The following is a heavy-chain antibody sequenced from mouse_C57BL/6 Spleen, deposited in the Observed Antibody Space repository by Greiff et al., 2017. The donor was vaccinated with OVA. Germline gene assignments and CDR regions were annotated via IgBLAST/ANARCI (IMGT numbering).Heavy chain of an antibody. Sequence: EVQVVESGGGLVQPGGSMKLSCAASGFTFSDAWMDWVRQSPEKGLEWVAEIRNKANNHATYYAESVKGRFTISRDDSKSSVYLQMNSLRAEDTGIYYCARRVITTGRGGYYAMDYWGQGTSVTVSS. D-gene: IGHD2-4*01. CDR3: ARRVITTGRGGYYAMDY. J-gene: IGHJ4*01. V-gene: IGHV6-6*01. CDR2: IRNKANNHAT. CDR1: GFTFSDAW.